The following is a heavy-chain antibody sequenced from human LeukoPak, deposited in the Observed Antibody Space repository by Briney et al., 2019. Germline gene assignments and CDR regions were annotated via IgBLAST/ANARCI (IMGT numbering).Heavy chain of an antibody. CDR1: GYSFTSYW. D-gene: IGHD4-17*01. Sequence: GESLKISCKGFGYSFTSYWIGWVRQMPGKGLECMGIIYPGDSDTRYSPSFQGQVTISADKSISTAYLQWSSLKASDTAMYYCARCGYGDPDYYYYYMDVWGKGTTVTVSS. V-gene: IGHV5-51*01. CDR3: ARCGYGDPDYYYYYMDV. CDR2: IYPGDSDT. J-gene: IGHJ6*03.